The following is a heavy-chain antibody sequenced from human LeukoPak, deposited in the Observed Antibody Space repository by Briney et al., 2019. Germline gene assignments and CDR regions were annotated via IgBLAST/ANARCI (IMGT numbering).Heavy chain of an antibody. CDR1: GFTFSTYG. D-gene: IGHD1-26*01. J-gene: IGHJ3*02. CDR2: IWNDGSDE. CDR3: AFEIGRSQGAFDI. V-gene: IGHV3-33*01. Sequence: GRSLRLSCAASGFTFSTYGMHWVRQAPGKGLEWVAVIWNDGSDENYADSVKSRFTIFSDNSKNTLYLQMNSLRAEDTAVYYCAFEIGRSQGAFDIWGQGTMITVSS.